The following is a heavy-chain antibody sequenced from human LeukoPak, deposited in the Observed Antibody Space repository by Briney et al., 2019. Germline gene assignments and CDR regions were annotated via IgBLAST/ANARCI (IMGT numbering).Heavy chain of an antibody. CDR2: ISGSGVST. V-gene: IGHV3-23*01. D-gene: IGHD3-10*02. Sequence: PGGSLRLSCAASGFTVSSNYMSWVRQAPGKGLEWVSGISGSGVSTYYADSVKGRFTISRDNSKNTLYLQMNSLRAEDTAVYYCAELGITMIGGVWGKGTTVTIPS. CDR1: GFTVSSNY. J-gene: IGHJ6*04. CDR3: AELGITMIGGV.